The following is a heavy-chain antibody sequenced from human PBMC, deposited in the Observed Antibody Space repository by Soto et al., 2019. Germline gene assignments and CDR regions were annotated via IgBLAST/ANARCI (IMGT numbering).Heavy chain of an antibody. CDR3: AKDGRRWDLPADY. Sequence: EVQLLESGGGLVQPGGSLRLSCAASGFTFSSYAMSWVRQAPGKGLEWVSAISGGGGSTYYADSVKGRFTISRDNSKNTLYLQMNSLRDEDTAVYYCAKDGRRWDLPADYWGQGALVTVSS. J-gene: IGHJ4*02. D-gene: IGHD1-26*01. CDR2: ISGGGGST. CDR1: GFTFSSYA. V-gene: IGHV3-23*01.